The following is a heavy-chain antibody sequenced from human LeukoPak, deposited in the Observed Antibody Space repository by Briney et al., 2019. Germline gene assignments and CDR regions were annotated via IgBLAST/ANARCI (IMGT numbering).Heavy chain of an antibody. CDR1: GFTFGPYT. D-gene: IGHD6-13*01. J-gene: IGHJ6*03. V-gene: IGHV3-23*01. Sequence: GGSLRLSCAASGFTFGPYTMSWVRQAPGKGLEWVSAISGSGGSTYYADSVKGRFTISRDNSKNTLYLQMNSLRAEDTAVYYCARDSDSSSWKYYYYMDVWGKGTTVTVSS. CDR3: ARDSDSSSWKYYYYMDV. CDR2: ISGSGGST.